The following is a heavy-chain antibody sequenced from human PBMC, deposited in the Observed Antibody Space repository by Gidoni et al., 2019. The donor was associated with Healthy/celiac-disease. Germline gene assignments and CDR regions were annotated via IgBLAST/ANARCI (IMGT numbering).Heavy chain of an antibody. D-gene: IGHD3-3*01. V-gene: IGHV3-33*01. CDR2: IWYYGSNT. J-gene: IGHJ4*02. CDR3: VRDGPPMATVFGVPIAY. CDR1: GFTFSSYG. Sequence: QVQLVESGGGVVQPGRSLRLSCPASGFTFSSYGMHWVSQAPGKGLEWVAVIWYYGSNTYHADSLKGRFTISRDNSKNTLYLKMTSLRAEDSAVYYCVRDGPPMATVFGVPIAYWGQGALVTVSS.